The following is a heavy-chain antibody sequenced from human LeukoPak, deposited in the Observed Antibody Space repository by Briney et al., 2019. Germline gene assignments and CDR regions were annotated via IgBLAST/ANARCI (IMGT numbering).Heavy chain of an antibody. CDR2: ISDTGFTT. CDR1: GFIINDYY. V-gene: IGHV3-11*04. CDR3: AELGITMIGGV. J-gene: IGHJ6*04. D-gene: IGHD3-10*02. Sequence: GGSLRLSCAASGFIINDYYMTWIRQTPGKGLEWISDISDTGFTTQYADSVKGRFTISRDNAKNSLYLQMNSLGGEDTAVYYCAELGITMIGGVWGKGTTVTISS.